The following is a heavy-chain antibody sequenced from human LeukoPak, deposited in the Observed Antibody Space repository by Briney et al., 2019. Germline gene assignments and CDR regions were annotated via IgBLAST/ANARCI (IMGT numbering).Heavy chain of an antibody. D-gene: IGHD1-26*01. Sequence: ASVKVSCKASGYTFTGYYMHWVRQAPGQGLEWMGWINPNSGGTNYAQKFQGWVTMTRDTSISTAYMELSRLRSDDTAVYYCAREMGLVGANDYFDYWGQGTLVTVSS. CDR2: INPNSGGT. CDR3: AREMGLVGANDYFDY. CDR1: GYTFTGYY. J-gene: IGHJ4*02. V-gene: IGHV1-2*04.